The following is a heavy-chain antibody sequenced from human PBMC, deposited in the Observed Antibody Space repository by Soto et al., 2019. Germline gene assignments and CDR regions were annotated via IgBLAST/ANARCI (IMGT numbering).Heavy chain of an antibody. Sequence: SVKVSCKASGGTFSSYAISWVRQAPGQGLEWMGGIIPIFGTANYAQKFQGRVTITADESTSTAYMELSSLRSEDTAVYYCAREPYCSSTSCSNWFDPWGQGTLVTVSS. CDR1: GGTFSSYA. J-gene: IGHJ5*02. CDR3: AREPYCSSTSCSNWFDP. CDR2: IIPIFGTA. D-gene: IGHD2-2*01. V-gene: IGHV1-69*13.